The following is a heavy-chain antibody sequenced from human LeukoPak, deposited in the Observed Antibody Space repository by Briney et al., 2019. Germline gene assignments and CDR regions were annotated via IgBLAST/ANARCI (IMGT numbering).Heavy chain of an antibody. V-gene: IGHV1-8*01. CDR3: ARYEYSGSRSRKYWYSDL. J-gene: IGHJ2*01. D-gene: IGHD1-26*01. CDR2: MNPNSGNT. CDR1: GYTFTSYD. Sequence: ASVKVSCKASGYTFTSYDINWVRQATGQGLEWMGWMNPNSGNTGYAQKFQGRVTMTRNTSISTAYMELSSLRSEDTAVYYCARYEYSGSRSRKYWYSDLWGRGTLVTVSS.